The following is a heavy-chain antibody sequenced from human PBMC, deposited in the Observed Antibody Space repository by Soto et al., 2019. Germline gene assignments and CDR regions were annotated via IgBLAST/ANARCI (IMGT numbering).Heavy chain of an antibody. CDR1: GFSFSSYG. J-gene: IGHJ5*02. Sequence: PGGSLRLSCAASGFSFSSYGIHWVRQAPGKGLEWVAFISYDGSNKYYADSVKGRFTISRDNSKNTLYLQMNSLRAEDTAVYYCAKDSGYSSSWYNWFDPWGQGTLVTVSS. V-gene: IGHV3-30*18. CDR2: ISYDGSNK. D-gene: IGHD6-13*01. CDR3: AKDSGYSSSWYNWFDP.